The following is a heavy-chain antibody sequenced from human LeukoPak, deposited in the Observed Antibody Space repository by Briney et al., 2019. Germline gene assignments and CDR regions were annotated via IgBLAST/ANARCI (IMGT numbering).Heavy chain of an antibody. V-gene: IGHV4-38-2*02. J-gene: IGHJ4*02. D-gene: IGHD3-22*01. CDR1: GYSIASGYF. CDR2: IYHSGAT. CDR3: ARVRYFDSTGYYYDFDY. Sequence: SETLSLTCPVSGYSIASGYFWGWIRQPPGKGPEWIANIYHSGATNYNPSLKSRVTISMDTFKNHFSLKLSSVTAADTAVYYCARVRYFDSTGYYYDFDYWGQGTLVTVSS.